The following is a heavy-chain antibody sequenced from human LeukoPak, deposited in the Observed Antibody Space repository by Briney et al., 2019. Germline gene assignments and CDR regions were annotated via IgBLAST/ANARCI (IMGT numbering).Heavy chain of an antibody. D-gene: IGHD6-13*01. CDR3: TKDKGIATAGIFDF. J-gene: IGHJ4*02. CDR2: ISGSGGST. V-gene: IGHV3-23*01. CDR1: GFTFSSYA. Sequence: PGGSLRLSCAASGFTFSSYAMSWVRQAPGKGLEWVSAISGSGGSTYYADSVKGRFTISRDNSKSSLYLQMNSLRTEDTALYYCTKDKGIATAGIFDFWGQGTLVTVSS.